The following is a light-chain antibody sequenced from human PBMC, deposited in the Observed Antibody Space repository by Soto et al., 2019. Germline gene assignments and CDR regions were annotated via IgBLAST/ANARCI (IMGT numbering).Light chain of an antibody. CDR3: QQSYSTLT. V-gene: IGKV1-39*01. J-gene: IGKJ4*01. CDR2: AAS. Sequence: DIQMTQSSSSLSASVGDRVTITCRASQSISSYLNWYQQKPGKAPKLLIYAASSLQSGVPSRFSGSGSGTDFTLTISSLQPEDFATYYCQQSYSTLTFGGGTKVDIK. CDR1: QSISSY.